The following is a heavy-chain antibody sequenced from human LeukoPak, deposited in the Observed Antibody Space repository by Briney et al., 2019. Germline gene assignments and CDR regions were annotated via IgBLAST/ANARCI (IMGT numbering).Heavy chain of an antibody. J-gene: IGHJ3*02. CDR3: ARVITGLVGAFDI. CDR2: IYYSGST. D-gene: IGHD1-20*01. CDR1: GGSISSYY. Sequence: SETLSLTCTVSGGSISSYYWSWIRQPPGKGPEWIGYIYYSGSTNYNPSLKSRVTISVDTSKNQFSLKLSSVTAADTAVYYCARVITGLVGAFDIWGQGTMVTVSS. V-gene: IGHV4-59*01.